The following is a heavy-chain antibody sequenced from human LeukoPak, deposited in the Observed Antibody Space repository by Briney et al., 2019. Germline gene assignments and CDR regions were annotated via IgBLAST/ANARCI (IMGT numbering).Heavy chain of an antibody. D-gene: IGHD5-24*01. J-gene: IGHJ4*02. CDR2: IYYSGST. V-gene: IGHV4-31*03. CDR1: GGSISSGGYY. CDR3: ARVARVGYNYSPGYYFDY. Sequence: SQTLSLTCTVSGGSISSGGYYSSWIRQHPGKGMEWIGYIYYSGSTYYNPSLKSRVTISVDTSKNQSSLKLSSVTAADTAVYYCARVARVGYNYSPGYYFDYWGQGTLVTVSS.